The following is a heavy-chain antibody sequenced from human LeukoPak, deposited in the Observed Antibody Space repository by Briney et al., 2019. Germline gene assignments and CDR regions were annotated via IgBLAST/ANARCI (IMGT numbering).Heavy chain of an antibody. Sequence: PGGSLRLSCAASGFTFDDYAMHWVRQATGKGLECVSLISGDGGSTYYADSVKGRFTISRDNSKNSLYLQMNSLRTEDTALYYCAKERSAHYYYYYMDVWGKGTTVTVSS. J-gene: IGHJ6*03. V-gene: IGHV3-43*02. D-gene: IGHD3-10*01. CDR2: ISGDGGST. CDR1: GFTFDDYA. CDR3: AKERSAHYYYYYMDV.